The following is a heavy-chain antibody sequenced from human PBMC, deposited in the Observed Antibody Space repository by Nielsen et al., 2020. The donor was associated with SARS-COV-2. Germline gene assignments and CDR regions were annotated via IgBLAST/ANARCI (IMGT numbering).Heavy chain of an antibody. V-gene: IGHV4-34*01. CDR2: INHSGST. CDR1: GGSFSGYY. CDR3: ARGTGYSYGDY. D-gene: IGHD5-18*01. Sequence: GSLRLSCAVYGGSFSGYYWSWIRQPPGKGLEWIGEINHSGSTNYNPSLKSRVTISVDTSKNQFSLKLSSVTAADTAVYYCARGTGYSYGDYWGQGTLVTVSS. J-gene: IGHJ4*02.